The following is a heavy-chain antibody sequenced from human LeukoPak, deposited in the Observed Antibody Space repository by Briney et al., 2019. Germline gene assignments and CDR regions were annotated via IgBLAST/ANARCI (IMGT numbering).Heavy chain of an antibody. D-gene: IGHD6-19*01. J-gene: IGHJ4*02. CDR2: INHSGST. CDR1: GGSFSGYY. Sequence: PSETLSLTCAVYGGSFSGYYWSWNRQPPGKGLEWIGEINHSGSTNYNPSLKSRVTISVDTSKNQFSLKLSSVTAADTAVYYCARIGGYSSGWYRGNDRYYFDYWGQGTLVTVSS. CDR3: ARIGGYSSGWYRGNDRYYFDY. V-gene: IGHV4-34*01.